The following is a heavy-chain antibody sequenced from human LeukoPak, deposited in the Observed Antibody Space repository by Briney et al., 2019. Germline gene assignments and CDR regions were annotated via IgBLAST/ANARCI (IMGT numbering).Heavy chain of an antibody. CDR2: IKQDGSEK. Sequence: PGGSLRLSCAASGFTFSSYWMSWVPQAPGKGLEWVANIKQDGSEKYYVDSVKGRFTISRDNAKNSLYLQMNSLRAEDTAVYYCARDPLWFGELLGGYFDYWGQGTLVTVSS. CDR1: GFTFSSYW. V-gene: IGHV3-7*01. J-gene: IGHJ4*02. D-gene: IGHD3-10*01. CDR3: ARDPLWFGELLGGYFDY.